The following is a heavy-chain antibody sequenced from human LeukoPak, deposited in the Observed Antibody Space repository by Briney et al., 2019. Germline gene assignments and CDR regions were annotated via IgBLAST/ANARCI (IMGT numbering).Heavy chain of an antibody. CDR2: IYHSGST. Sequence: SETLSLTCAVYGGSFSGYYWSWIRQPPGKGLEWIGYIYHSGSTYYNPSLKSRVTISVDRSKNQFSLKLSSVTAADTAVYYCASLSKIGAIDYWGQGTLVTVSS. V-gene: IGHV4-34*01. CDR1: GGSFSGYY. CDR3: ASLSKIGAIDY. J-gene: IGHJ4*02.